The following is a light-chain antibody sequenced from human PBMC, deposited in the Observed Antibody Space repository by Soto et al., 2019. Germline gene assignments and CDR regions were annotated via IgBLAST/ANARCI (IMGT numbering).Light chain of an antibody. Sequence: EIVLTRSPGTLSLSQWERATRYCRASQSLTSSYLAWYKQKPGQAPRFXIYGASSRATGIPDRFTGSGSGTEFTLTISRLEPEDFAVYYCQQYDGSPRTFGQGTKVDIK. CDR2: GAS. V-gene: IGKV3-20*01. CDR1: QSLTSSY. CDR3: QQYDGSPRT. J-gene: IGKJ1*01.